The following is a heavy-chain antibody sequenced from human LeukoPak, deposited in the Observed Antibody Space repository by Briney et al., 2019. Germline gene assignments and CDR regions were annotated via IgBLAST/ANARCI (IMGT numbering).Heavy chain of an antibody. D-gene: IGHD3-10*01. V-gene: IGHV4-4*02. CDR1: GDSMSRTSG. J-gene: IGHJ5*02. CDR2: IYHSRST. Sequence: SETHAVTRSVSGDSMSRTSGWSWLRQPPGKGLEWIGEIYHSRSTNYNPSLKGRVTISVDNSKNQFSLKLSSVTAADTAVYYCARASDYYGAGRRSYLSNHWGQRTLGTVSS. CDR3: ARASDYYGAGRRSYLSNH.